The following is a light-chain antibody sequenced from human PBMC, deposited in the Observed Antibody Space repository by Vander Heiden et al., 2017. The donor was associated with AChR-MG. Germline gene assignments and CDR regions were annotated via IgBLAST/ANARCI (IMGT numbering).Light chain of an antibody. V-gene: IGKV2-29*02. Sequence: DIVMTQTPLSLSVTPGQPASISCTSSQSLLHSDGKTYLYWYLQKPGQSPQLLIYEDASRFSGVPDRFSGSGSGTDFTLKISRVEAEDVGVYYCMQGIRLPPLPITFGQGTRLEIK. CDR2: EDA. CDR1: QSLLHSDGKTY. J-gene: IGKJ5*01. CDR3: MQGIRLPPLPIT.